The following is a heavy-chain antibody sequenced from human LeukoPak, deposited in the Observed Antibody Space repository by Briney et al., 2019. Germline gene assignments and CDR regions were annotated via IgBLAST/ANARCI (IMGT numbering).Heavy chain of an antibody. CDR2: ISAYNGNT. V-gene: IGHV1-18*01. CDR1: GYTFTSYG. J-gene: IGHJ4*02. CDR3: ARDREEYCSGGSCSSGFDY. Sequence: ASVKVSCKASGYTFTSYGISWVRQAPGQGLEWMGWISAYNGNTNYAQKLQGRVTMTTDTSTSTAYMELRSLRSEDTAVYYCARDREEYCSGGSCSSGFDYWGQGTLVTVSS. D-gene: IGHD2-15*01.